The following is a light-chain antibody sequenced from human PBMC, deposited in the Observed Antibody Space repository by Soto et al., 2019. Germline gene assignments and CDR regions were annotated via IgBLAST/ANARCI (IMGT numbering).Light chain of an antibody. Sequence: QSVLTQPASVSGSPGQTITISCTGTSSDVGAYNYVSWYQQHPGKAPKLMIYEVSNRPSGVSDRFSGSKSGNTASLTISGLQAADEADSSCSSKRTTASLVFGTGTKVTVL. CDR2: EVS. J-gene: IGLJ1*01. CDR1: SSDVGAYNY. CDR3: SSKRTTASLV. V-gene: IGLV2-14*01.